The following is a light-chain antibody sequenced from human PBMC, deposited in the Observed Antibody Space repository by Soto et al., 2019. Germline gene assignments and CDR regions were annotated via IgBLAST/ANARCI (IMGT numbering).Light chain of an antibody. CDR3: TSYAGGNNV. V-gene: IGLV2-8*01. CDR1: SSDVGGYNY. CDR2: EVN. Sequence: QSALTLPPSASGSPGQSVTISCTGTSSDVGGYNYVSWYQQYPGKVPKLMVYEVNKRPSGVPDRFSGSKSGNTASLTVSGLQAEDDADYYCTSYAGGNNVVGTGTKLTVL. J-gene: IGLJ1*01.